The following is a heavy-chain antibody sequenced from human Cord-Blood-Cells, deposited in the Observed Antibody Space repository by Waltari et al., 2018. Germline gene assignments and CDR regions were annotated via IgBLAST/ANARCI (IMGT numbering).Heavy chain of an antibody. J-gene: IGHJ4*02. CDR1: GFTASRTS. CDR2: IYSGGST. V-gene: IGHV3-53*04. Sequence: EVQLVESGGGLVQPGGSLRLSCAASGFTASRTSMSWVRQAPGKGLEWVSVIYSGGSTYYADSVKGRFTISRHNSKNTLYLQMNSLRAEDTAVYYCATGRLADYFDYWGQGTLVTVSS. CDR3: ATGRLADYFDY.